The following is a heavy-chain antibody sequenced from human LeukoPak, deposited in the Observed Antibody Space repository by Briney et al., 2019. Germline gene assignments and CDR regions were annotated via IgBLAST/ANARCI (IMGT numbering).Heavy chain of an antibody. Sequence: PGGSLGLSCAASGFTFSSYAMHWVRQAPGKGLEWVAVISYDGSNKYYADSVKGRFTISRDNSKNTLYLQMNSLRAEDTAVYYCARDRGIVVVVAANGWFDYWGQGTLVTVSS. CDR3: ARDRGIVVVVAANGWFDY. CDR2: ISYDGSNK. D-gene: IGHD2-15*01. J-gene: IGHJ4*02. V-gene: IGHV3-30*04. CDR1: GFTFSSYA.